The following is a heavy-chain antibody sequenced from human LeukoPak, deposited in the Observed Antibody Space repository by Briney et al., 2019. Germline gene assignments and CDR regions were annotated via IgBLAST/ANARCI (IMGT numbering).Heavy chain of an antibody. J-gene: IGHJ4*02. V-gene: IGHV3-21*01. D-gene: IGHD2-2*01. CDR1: GFTFNSYS. CDR2: ISSSSSYI. CDR3: ARFQCSSTSCYGKYYFDY. Sequence: GGSVRLFCAASGFTFNSYSMNWVRPAPGKGLAWVSSISSSSSYIYYADSVKGRFTISSDNAKNSLYLQMNSLRAEDTAVYYCARFQCSSTSCYGKYYFDYWGQGTLVTVSS.